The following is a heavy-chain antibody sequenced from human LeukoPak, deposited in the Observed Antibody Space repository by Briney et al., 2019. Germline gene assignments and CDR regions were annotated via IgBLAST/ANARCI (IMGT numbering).Heavy chain of an antibody. J-gene: IGHJ6*04. V-gene: IGHV4-30-4*01. Sequence: SQTLSLTCTVSGGSISSGDYYWSWIRQPPGKGLEWIGYIYYSGSTYYNPSLKSRVTISVDTSKNQFSLKLSSVTAADTAVYYCARDQALLRSLDYGMDVWGKGTTVTVSS. CDR2: IYYSGST. CDR3: ARDQALLRSLDYGMDV. D-gene: IGHD4-17*01. CDR1: GGSISSGDYY.